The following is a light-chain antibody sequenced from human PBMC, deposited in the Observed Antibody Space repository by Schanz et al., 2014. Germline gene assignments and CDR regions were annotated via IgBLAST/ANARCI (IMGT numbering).Light chain of an antibody. CDR1: QSVSSN. CDR2: GAS. V-gene: IGKV3-15*01. Sequence: EIVMTQSPATLSVSPGERATLSCRASQSVSSNLAWYQQKPGQAPRLLIYGASTRATGIPARFSGSGSGTEFTLTISSLQSEDFAVYHCQQYGNSPLSFGQGTKLEI. CDR3: QQYGNSPLS. J-gene: IGKJ2*03.